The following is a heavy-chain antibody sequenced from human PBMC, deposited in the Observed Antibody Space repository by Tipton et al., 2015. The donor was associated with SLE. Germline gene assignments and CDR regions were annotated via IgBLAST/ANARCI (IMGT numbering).Heavy chain of an antibody. J-gene: IGHJ4*02. D-gene: IGHD3-22*01. CDR1: GFTFSSYA. Sequence: GSLRLSCAASGFTFSSYAMSWVRQAPGKGLEWVSYISSSGSTIYYGDSVKGRFTISRDNAKNSLYLQMNSLRAEDTAVYYCARSYYDPGGYYSASYDSWGQGTLVTVSS. CDR2: ISSSGSTI. V-gene: IGHV3-48*03. CDR3: ARSYYDPGGYYSASYDS.